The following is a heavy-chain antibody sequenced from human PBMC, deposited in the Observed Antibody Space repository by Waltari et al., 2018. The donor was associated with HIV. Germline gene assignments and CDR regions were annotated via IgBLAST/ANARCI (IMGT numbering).Heavy chain of an antibody. CDR3: ARDQDYYDSSGYTCYAFDM. V-gene: IGHV4-38-2*02. CDR1: ASSISSGYY. Sequence: QVQLQESGPGVVKPSETLSRTCTVSASSISSGYYWGWIRQSPGKGLEWIGSIYRSGTTYYNPSLKSRVTISVNMSKNQFSLKLTSMTAADTALYYCARDQDYYDSSGYTCYAFDMWGPGTMVTVSS. J-gene: IGHJ3*02. D-gene: IGHD3-22*01. CDR2: IYRSGTT.